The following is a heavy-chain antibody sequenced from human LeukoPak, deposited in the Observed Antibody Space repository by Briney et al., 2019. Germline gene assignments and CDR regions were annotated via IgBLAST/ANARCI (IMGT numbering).Heavy chain of an antibody. V-gene: IGHV4-34*01. CDR3: ASRRVMTRSFKY. CDR1: GGSLSSYY. D-gene: IGHD2-8*01. CDR2: INHSAST. Sequence: SETLSLTSAVYGGSLSSYYWSWIRQPPGGGLEWIGEINHSASTNYNSSLKSRVTISVDKSENHFSLKLRSVTAADTAVYYCASRRVMTRSFKYWGQGTLVTVSS. J-gene: IGHJ4*02.